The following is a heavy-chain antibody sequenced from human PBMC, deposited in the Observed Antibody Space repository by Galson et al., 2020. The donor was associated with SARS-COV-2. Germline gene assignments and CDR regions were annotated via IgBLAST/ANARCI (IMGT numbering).Heavy chain of an antibody. CDR3: ANPLRTVVFRGFDI. Sequence: QASETLSLTCAASGFTFKDYAMSWVRQAPGKGLEWVSAISVGSSTTYYADSVRGRFTISRDDSKNTLYLQMNSLRTEDTALYYCANPLRTVVFRGFDIWGQGTMVTVS. V-gene: IGHV3-23*01. CDR1: GFTFKDYA. CDR2: ISVGSSTT. J-gene: IGHJ3*02. D-gene: IGHD3-16*01.